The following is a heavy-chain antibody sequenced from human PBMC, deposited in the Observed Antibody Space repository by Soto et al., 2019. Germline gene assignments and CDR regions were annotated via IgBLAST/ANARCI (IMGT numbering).Heavy chain of an antibody. J-gene: IGHJ4*02. CDR1: GGSISSGDYY. CDR3: ARGPGSYYYFEY. V-gene: IGHV4-30-4*01. CDR2: IYYSGST. D-gene: IGHD1-26*01. Sequence: SETLSLTCTVSGGSISSGDYYWSWIRQPPGKGLEWIGYIYYSGSTYYNPSLKSRVTISVDTSKNQFSLKLSSVTAADTAVYYCARGPGSYYYFEYWGQGNLVTVS.